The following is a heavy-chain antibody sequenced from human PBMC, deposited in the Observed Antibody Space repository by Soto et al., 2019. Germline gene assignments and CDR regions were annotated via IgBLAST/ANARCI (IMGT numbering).Heavy chain of an antibody. Sequence: GGSLRLSCAASGFTFTRYSMNWVRQAPGKGLEWVSSISSTTNYIYYGDSMKGRFTISRDNAKNSLYLEMNSLRAEGTAVYYCARESEDLTSNFDYWGQGTLVTVSS. CDR3: ARESEDLTSNFDY. V-gene: IGHV3-21*06. J-gene: IGHJ4*02. CDR1: GFTFTRYS. CDR2: ISSTTNYI.